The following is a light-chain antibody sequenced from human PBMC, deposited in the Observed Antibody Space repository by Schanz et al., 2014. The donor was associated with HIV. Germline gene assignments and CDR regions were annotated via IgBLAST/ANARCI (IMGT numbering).Light chain of an antibody. CDR3: QQYGSSPPWT. CDR1: QSVSSSY. CDR2: GAS. V-gene: IGKV3-20*01. J-gene: IGKJ1*01. Sequence: EIVLTQSPGTLSLSPGERATLSCRASQSVSSSYLAWYQQKPGQAPRLLIYGASSRATGIPDRLSGSGSGTEFTLTISSLEPEDFAVYYCQQYGSSPPWTFGQGTKVEIK.